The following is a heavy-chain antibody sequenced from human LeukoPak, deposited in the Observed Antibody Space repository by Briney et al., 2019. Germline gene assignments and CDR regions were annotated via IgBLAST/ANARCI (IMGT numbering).Heavy chain of an antibody. CDR1: GYTFTGYY. V-gene: IGHV1-2*02. J-gene: IGHJ6*02. D-gene: IGHD1-26*01. Sequence: GASVKVSCKASGYTFTGYYMHWVRQAPGQGLEWMGWINPNSGGTNYAQKFQGRVTMTRDTSISTAYMELSRLRSDDTAVYYCARMLYEGGATLYGMDVWGQGTTVTVSS. CDR2: INPNSGGT. CDR3: ARMLYEGGATLYGMDV.